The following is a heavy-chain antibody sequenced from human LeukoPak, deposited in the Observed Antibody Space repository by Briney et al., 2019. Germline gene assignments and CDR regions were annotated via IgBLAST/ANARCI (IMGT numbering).Heavy chain of an antibody. CDR2: IYTSGST. Sequence: PSETLSLTCTVSGGSISSGSYCWSWIRQPAGKGLEWIGHIYTSGSTNYNPSLKSRVTISVDTSKNQFSLKLSSLTAADTAVYYCARLRRSRLAEFDYWGQGTLVTVSS. J-gene: IGHJ4*02. CDR3: ARLRRSRLAEFDY. V-gene: IGHV4-61*09. D-gene: IGHD3-3*02. CDR1: GGSISSGSYC.